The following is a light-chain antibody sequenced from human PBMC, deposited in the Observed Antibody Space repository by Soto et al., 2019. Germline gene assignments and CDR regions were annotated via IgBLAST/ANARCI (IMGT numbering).Light chain of an antibody. CDR3: QQTTTFPLT. Sequence: DIQMTQSPSSVSASVGDRVTITCRASQGITSWLAWYQQKPGKAPKLLIYRASNFQSGVSSRFSGSGSGTDFALTISGLQPADFAIYYCQQTTTFPLTGGGGTKVEIK. CDR2: RAS. CDR1: QGITSW. J-gene: IGKJ4*01. V-gene: IGKV1-12*01.